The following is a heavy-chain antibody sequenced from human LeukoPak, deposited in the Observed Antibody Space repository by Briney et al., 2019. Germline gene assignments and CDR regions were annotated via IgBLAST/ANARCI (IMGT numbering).Heavy chain of an antibody. V-gene: IGHV4-59*08. CDR2: IYHTGTT. CDR1: GGSISPYY. CDR3: ARLRAYKTTHQYYFDY. D-gene: IGHD3-16*01. Sequence: SETLSLTCTVSGGSISPYYWAWFRQPPGQGLKYIGDIYHTGTTSYSPSLQSRVTISLDTSKNQFSLRLSSVTAADAAIYYCARLRAYKTTHQYYFDYWGTGTTVTVSS. J-gene: IGHJ4*03.